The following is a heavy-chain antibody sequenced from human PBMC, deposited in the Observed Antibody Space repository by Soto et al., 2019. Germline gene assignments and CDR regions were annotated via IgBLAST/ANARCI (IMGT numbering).Heavy chain of an antibody. CDR3: AKPQYGGKYYYYYYGMDV. Sequence: GGSLRLSCAASGFTFSSYAMSWVRQAPGKGLEWVSAISGSGGSTYYADSVKGRFTISRDNSKNTLYLQMNSLRAEDTAVYYCAKPQYGGKYYYYYYGMDVWGQGTTVTVSS. V-gene: IGHV3-23*01. J-gene: IGHJ6*02. CDR2: ISGSGGST. CDR1: GFTFSSYA. D-gene: IGHD2-15*01.